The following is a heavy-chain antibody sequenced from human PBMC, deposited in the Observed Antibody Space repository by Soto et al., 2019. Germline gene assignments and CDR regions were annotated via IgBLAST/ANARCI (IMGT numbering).Heavy chain of an antibody. Sequence: ITLKESGPTLVKPTQTLTLTCTFSGFSLNTGGVCVGWVRHPRGKAIEWLALIYWDDDELYRPSLRSRLNITKDTITTQVALTRTNMAPEDTSTYYCVRNWRYYGGDYKYGMDAGGQGTTVTVSS. CDR3: VRNWRYYGGDYKYGMDA. CDR2: IYWDDDE. J-gene: IGHJ6*02. CDR1: GFSLNTGGVC. D-gene: IGHD3-10*01. V-gene: IGHV2-5*02.